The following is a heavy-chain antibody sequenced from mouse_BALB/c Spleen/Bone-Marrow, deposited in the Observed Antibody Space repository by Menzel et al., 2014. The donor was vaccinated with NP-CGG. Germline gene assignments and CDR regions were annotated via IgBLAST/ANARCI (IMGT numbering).Heavy chain of an antibody. V-gene: IGHV1-14*01. CDR2: ISPYNDGT. CDR1: GYTFTSYV. D-gene: IGHD1-1*01. CDR3: ARRPSFYGSSYGAMDY. J-gene: IGHJ4*01. Sequence: VQLQQSGPELVKPGASVKMSCKASGYTFTSYVMHWVKQKPGQGLEWIGYISPYNDGTKYNEKFKGKATLTSDKSSGTAYMELSSLTSEDFAVYYCARRPSFYGSSYGAMDYWGQGTSVTVSS.